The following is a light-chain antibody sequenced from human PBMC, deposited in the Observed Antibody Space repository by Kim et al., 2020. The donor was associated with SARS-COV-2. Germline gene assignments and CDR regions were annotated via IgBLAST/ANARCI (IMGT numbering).Light chain of an antibody. J-gene: IGLJ1*01. Sequence: SITIYCTGTNNDVGGYNYVSWYQQHPGKAPKLMIYDVSNRPSGVSNRFSGSKSGNTASLTISGLQAEDEADYYCSSYTSSSTLDVFGTGTKVTVL. V-gene: IGLV2-14*03. CDR2: DVS. CDR1: NNDVGGYNY. CDR3: SSYTSSSTLDV.